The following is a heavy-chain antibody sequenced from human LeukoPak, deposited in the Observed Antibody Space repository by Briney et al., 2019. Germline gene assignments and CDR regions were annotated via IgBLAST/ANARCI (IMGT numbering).Heavy chain of an antibody. J-gene: IGHJ4*02. D-gene: IGHD2-2*01. CDR3: ARSPHCSSTSCYLVWFDY. V-gene: IGHV4-34*01. CDR2: INHSGST. Sequence: SETLSLTCAVYGGSFSGYYWSWIRQPPGKGLEWIGEINHSGSTNYNPSLKSRVTISVDTSKNQFSLKLSSVTAADTAVYYCARSPHCSSTSCYLVWFDYWGQGTLVTVSS. CDR1: GGSFSGYY.